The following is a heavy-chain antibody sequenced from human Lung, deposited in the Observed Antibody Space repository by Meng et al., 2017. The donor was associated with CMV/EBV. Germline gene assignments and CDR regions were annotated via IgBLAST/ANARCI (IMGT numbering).Heavy chain of an antibody. J-gene: IGHJ4*02. Sequence: GGSLRLSCAASGFTFSSYGMHWVRQAPGKGLEWVAFILYDGSYKYSADSVKGRFTISRDNSKNTLYLQMNSLRAEDTAVYYCAKMVRTLAPGGGVDYWGQRTLVTFSS. V-gene: IGHV3-30*02. CDR3: AKMVRTLAPGGGVDY. CDR1: GFTFSSYG. D-gene: IGHD4/OR15-4a*01. CDR2: ILYDGSYK.